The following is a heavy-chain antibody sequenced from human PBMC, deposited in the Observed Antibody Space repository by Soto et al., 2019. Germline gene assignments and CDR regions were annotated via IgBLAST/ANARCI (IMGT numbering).Heavy chain of an antibody. D-gene: IGHD2-8*01. J-gene: IGHJ4*02. CDR1: GYTFTSYD. CDR2: MNANSGNT. V-gene: IGHV1-8*01. Sequence: ASVKVSCKASGYTFTSYDINWVRQATGQGLEWMGWMNANSGNTKYAQKFQGRVTITRDTSASTAYMELSSLRSEDTAVYYCARSCTNGVCYTDRGPLDYWGQGTLVTVSS. CDR3: ARSCTNGVCYTDRGPLDY.